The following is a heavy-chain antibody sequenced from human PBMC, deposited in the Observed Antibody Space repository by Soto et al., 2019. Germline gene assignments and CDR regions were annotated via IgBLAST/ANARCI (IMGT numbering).Heavy chain of an antibody. J-gene: IGHJ5*02. D-gene: IGHD3-22*01. Sequence: PSETLSLTCTVSGGSISSYYWSWIRQPPGKGLEWIGYIYYSGSTNYNPSLKSRVTISVDTSKNQFSLKLSSVTAADTAVYYCARNLPLINWFDTWGQGTLVTVSS. V-gene: IGHV4-59*01. CDR1: GGSISSYY. CDR2: IYYSGST. CDR3: ARNLPLINWFDT.